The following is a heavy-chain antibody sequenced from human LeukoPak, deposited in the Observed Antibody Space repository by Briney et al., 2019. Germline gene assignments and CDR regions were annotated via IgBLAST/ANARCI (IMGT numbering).Heavy chain of an antibody. CDR1: GFTFSSYA. CDR3: AKLGLMGYDSSGYFHFDY. CDR2: ISGSGGST. V-gene: IGHV3-23*01. Sequence: GGSLRLSCAASGFTFSSYAMSWVRQAPGKGLEWVSAISGSGGSTYYADSVEGRFTISRDNSKNTLYLQMNSLRAEDTAVYYCAKLGLMGYDSSGYFHFDYWGQGTLVTVSS. D-gene: IGHD3-22*01. J-gene: IGHJ4*02.